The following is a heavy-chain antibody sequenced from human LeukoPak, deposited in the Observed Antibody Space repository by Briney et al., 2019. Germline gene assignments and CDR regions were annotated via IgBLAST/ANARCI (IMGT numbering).Heavy chain of an antibody. Sequence: VASVKVSCKASGYTFTGYYMHWVRQAPGQGLEWMGWINPNSGGTNYAQKLQGRVTMTRDTSISTAYMELSRLRSEDTAVYYCARGEGEKVVVVPADFDYWGQGTLVTVSS. V-gene: IGHV1-2*02. CDR2: INPNSGGT. J-gene: IGHJ4*02. CDR1: GYTFTGYY. CDR3: ARGEGEKVVVVPADFDY. D-gene: IGHD2-2*01.